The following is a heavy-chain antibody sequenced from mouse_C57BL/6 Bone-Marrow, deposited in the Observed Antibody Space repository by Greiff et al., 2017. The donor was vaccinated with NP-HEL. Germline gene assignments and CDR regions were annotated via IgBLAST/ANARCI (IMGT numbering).Heavy chain of an antibody. V-gene: IGHV1-81*01. CDR3: ARGGRLSYWYFDV. D-gene: IGHD3-2*02. Sequence: QVQLQQSGAELARPGASVKLSCKASGYTFTSYGISWVKQRTGQGLEWIGEIYPRSGNTYYNEKFKGKATLTADKSSSTAYMELRSLTSEDSAVYFCARGGRLSYWYFDVWGTGTTVTVSS. CDR2: IYPRSGNT. CDR1: GYTFTSYG. J-gene: IGHJ1*03.